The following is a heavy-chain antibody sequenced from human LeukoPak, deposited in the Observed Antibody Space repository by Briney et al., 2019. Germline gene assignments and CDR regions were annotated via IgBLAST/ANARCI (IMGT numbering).Heavy chain of an antibody. CDR1: GGSISCFY. CDR2: LYTSGST. D-gene: IGHD2-15*01. CDR3: ARILLGYCSGGSCYSGWYFDL. J-gene: IGHJ2*01. Sequence: SETLSLTCSVSGGSISCFYWSWLRQPAGKGLVWIVRLYTSGSTNYNPSLKSRVTMSGDTSKNQFSLKLSSVTAADTAVYYCARILLGYCSGGSCYSGWYFDLGGRGTLVTVSS. V-gene: IGHV4-4*07.